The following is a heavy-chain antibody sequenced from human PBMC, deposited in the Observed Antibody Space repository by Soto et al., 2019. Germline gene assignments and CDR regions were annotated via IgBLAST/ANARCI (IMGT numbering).Heavy chain of an antibody. V-gene: IGHV5-10-1*01. CDR1: GYSFAGYW. CDR2: IDPSDSQT. D-gene: IGHD3-22*01. Sequence: GESLKISCKGSGYSFAGYWITWVRQKPGKGLEWMGMIDPSDSQTYYSPSFRGHVTISATKSITTVFLQWSSLRASDTAMYYCARQIYDSDTGPNFQYYFESWGQGTPVTVSS. J-gene: IGHJ4*02. CDR3: ARQIYDSDTGPNFQYYFES.